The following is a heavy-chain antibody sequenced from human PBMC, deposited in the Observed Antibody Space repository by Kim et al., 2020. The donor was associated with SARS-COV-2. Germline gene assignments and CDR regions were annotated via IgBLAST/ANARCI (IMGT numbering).Heavy chain of an antibody. CDR2: ITPIDANT. V-gene: IGHV1-46*01. J-gene: IGHJ4*02. D-gene: IGHD6-19*01. CDR3: ARDLSRGWTFDY. CDR1: GYTFTSNH. Sequence: ASVKVSCKASGYTFTSNHIHWVRQAPGQGLEWMGMITPIDANTNHAQRFRGRVTMTRDSSTSKVYMELNSLTSDDTAVYFCARDLSRGWTFDYWGRGTRVTVSS.